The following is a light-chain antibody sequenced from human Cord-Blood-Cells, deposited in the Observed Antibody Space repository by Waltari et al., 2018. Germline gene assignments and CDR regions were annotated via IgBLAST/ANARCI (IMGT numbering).Light chain of an antibody. CDR3: QQYNNWIFT. CDR1: QSVSSN. V-gene: IGKV3-15*01. Sequence: EIVMTQSPATLSVSPGERATLSCRASQSVSSNLAWYQQKPGQPPRLLISGAYTRATGIPARLSGSESGTEFTLTISSLQSEDFAVYYCQQYNNWIFTFGPGTKVDIK. J-gene: IGKJ3*01. CDR2: GAY.